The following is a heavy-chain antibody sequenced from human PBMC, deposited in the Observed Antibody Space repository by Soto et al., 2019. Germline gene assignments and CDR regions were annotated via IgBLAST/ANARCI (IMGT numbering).Heavy chain of an antibody. CDR1: GGSFSGYY. J-gene: IGHJ4*02. CDR2: INHSGST. Sequence: ASETLSLTCAVYGGSFSGYYWSWIRQPPGKGLEWIGEINHSGSTNYNPSLKSRVTISVDTSKNQFSLKLSSVTAADTAVYYCARHTVRDYWGQGTLVTVSS. V-gene: IGHV4-34*01. CDR3: ARHTVRDY.